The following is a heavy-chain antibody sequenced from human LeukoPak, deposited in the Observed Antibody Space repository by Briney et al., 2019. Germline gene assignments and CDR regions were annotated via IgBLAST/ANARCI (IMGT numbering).Heavy chain of an antibody. CDR1: GFTVSNSF. V-gene: IGHV3-53*01. CDR3: TKTGGPWD. D-gene: IGHD7-27*01. Sequence: GGSLRLSCAASGFTVSNSFMSWIRQAPGKGLEWVSVIYSDGTSYYADTAKARFSISRDNSKNSLYLQMNSLRVEDTAMYYCTKTGGPWDWGQGTLVTVSS. CDR2: IYSDGTS. J-gene: IGHJ4*02.